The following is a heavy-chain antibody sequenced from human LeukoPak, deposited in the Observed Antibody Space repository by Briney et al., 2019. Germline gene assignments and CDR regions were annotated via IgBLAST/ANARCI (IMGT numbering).Heavy chain of an antibody. J-gene: IGHJ4*02. Sequence: PSETLSLTCTVSGGSISRGSYYWSWIRQPAGKGLEWIGRIYTSGSTNYNPSLKSRVTISVDTSKNQFSLKLSSVTAADTAVYYCARHGFWSGYNYGLDYWGQGTLVTVSS. V-gene: IGHV4-61*02. CDR3: ARHGFWSGYNYGLDY. D-gene: IGHD5-18*01. CDR1: GGSISRGSYY. CDR2: IYTSGST.